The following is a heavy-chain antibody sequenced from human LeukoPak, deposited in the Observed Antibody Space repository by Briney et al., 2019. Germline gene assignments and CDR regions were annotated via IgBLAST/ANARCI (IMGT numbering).Heavy chain of an antibody. CDR1: GFTFSSYS. V-gene: IGHV3-48*01. CDR2: ISSSSSTI. Sequence: PGGSLRLSCAASGFTFSSYSMNWVRQAPGKGLEWVSYISSSSSTIYYADSVKGRFTISRDNSKNTLYLQMNSLRAEDTAVYYCHTSCGGDCYSIQTYWGQGTLVTVSS. CDR3: HTSCGGDCYSIQTY. J-gene: IGHJ4*02. D-gene: IGHD2-21*02.